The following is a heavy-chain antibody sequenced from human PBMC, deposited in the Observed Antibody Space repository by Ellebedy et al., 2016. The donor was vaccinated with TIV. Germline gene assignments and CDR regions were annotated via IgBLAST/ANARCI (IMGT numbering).Heavy chain of an antibody. Sequence: GESLKISCAASGFTFSGYWMSWVRQAPGKGLECVAVISYDTTNKYYADSVKGRFTISRDNSNNMIYLQMNSLNSEDTAVYYCAKDAKFGGTDWGQGTLVTVSS. CDR1: GFTFSGYW. CDR3: AKDAKFGGTD. V-gene: IGHV3-30*18. D-gene: IGHD4-23*01. J-gene: IGHJ4*02. CDR2: ISYDTTNK.